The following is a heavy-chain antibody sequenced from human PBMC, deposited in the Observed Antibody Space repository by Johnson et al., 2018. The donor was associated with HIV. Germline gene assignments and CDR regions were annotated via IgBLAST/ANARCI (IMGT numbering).Heavy chain of an antibody. J-gene: IGHJ3*02. V-gene: IGHV3-23*04. D-gene: IGHD2-21*01. CDR3: ARDTGGGEPYDI. CDR2: ISGSGGST. CDR1: GFTFSSYA. Sequence: EMQLVESGGGLVQPGGSLRLSCAASGFTFSSYAMSWVRQAPGKGLEWVSAISGSGGSTYYADSVKCRFTISRDNSKNTLYLQMNSLRAEDTAVYYCARDTGGGEPYDIWGQGTMVTVSS.